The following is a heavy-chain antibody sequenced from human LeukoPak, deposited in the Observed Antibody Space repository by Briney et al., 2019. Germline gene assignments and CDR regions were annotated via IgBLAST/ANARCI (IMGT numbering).Heavy chain of an antibody. D-gene: IGHD2-2*01. J-gene: IGHJ5*02. CDR3: ARGCSSTSCHTADNWFDP. CDR2: IEKDGSDK. CDR1: GFTINSYW. V-gene: IGHV3-7*04. Sequence: LGGSLRLSCAASGFTINSYWMSWVRQPPGKGLEWVGNIEKDGSDKYYVDSVKGRFTISRDNAKNSLYLQMNSLRAEDTAVYYCARGCSSTSCHTADNWFDPWGQGTLVTVSS.